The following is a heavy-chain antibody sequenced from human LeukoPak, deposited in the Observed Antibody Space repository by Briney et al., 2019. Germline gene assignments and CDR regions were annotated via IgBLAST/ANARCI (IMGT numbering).Heavy chain of an antibody. CDR2: LNPNSGNT. V-gene: IGHV1-8*02. J-gene: IGHJ4*02. CDR1: GYTFTSYG. CDR3: ARGQAGEFYVSDY. D-gene: IGHD3-16*01. Sequence: ASVKVSCKASGYTFTSYGINWVRQATGQGLEWMGWLNPNSGNTGYAQKFQGRVTMTRNTSISAAYMELSSLRSEDTAVYYCARGQAGEFYVSDYWGQGTLVTVSS.